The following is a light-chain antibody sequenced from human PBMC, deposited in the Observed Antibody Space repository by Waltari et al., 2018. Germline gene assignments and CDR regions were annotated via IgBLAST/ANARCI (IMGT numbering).Light chain of an antibody. CDR2: DVT. J-gene: IGLJ2*01. CDR1: ISDVGGHNY. V-gene: IGLV2-14*03. CDR3: SSWISSSTLV. Sequence: QSALTQPASVSGSPGQSITISCTGTISDVGGHNYVSWYQQHPGKAPNLMIYDVTNRPSGVSDRFSGSKSGNTASLTISGLQAEDEADYYCSSWISSSTLVFGGGTKLTVL.